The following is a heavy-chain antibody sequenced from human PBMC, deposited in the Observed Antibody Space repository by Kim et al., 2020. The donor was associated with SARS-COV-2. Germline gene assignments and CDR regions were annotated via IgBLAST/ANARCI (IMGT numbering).Heavy chain of an antibody. CDR3: ARYRSSGWYVGYFDY. CDR2: IYYSGST. D-gene: IGHD6-19*01. V-gene: IGHV4-59*08. J-gene: IGHJ4*02. CDR1: GGSISSYY. Sequence: SETLSLTCTVSGGSISSYYWSCIRQPPGKGLEGSGYIYYSGSTNYNPSLKSRVTISVDTSKNQFSLKLSSVTAADTAVYYCARYRSSGWYVGYFDYWGQGTLVTVSS.